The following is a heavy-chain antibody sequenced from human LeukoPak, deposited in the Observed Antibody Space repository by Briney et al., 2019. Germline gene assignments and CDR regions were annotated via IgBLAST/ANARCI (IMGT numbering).Heavy chain of an antibody. CDR2: IYYSGST. J-gene: IGHJ4*02. V-gene: IGHV4-39*01. Sequence: SETLSLTCTVSGGSISSSSYYWGWIRQPPGKGLEWIGSIYYSGSTYYNPSLKSRVTISVDTSKNQFSMKLSSVTAADTAVYYCARHAPRHMATILWYFDYWGQGTLVTVSS. CDR1: GGSISSSSYY. CDR3: ARHAPRHMATILWYFDY. D-gene: IGHD5-24*01.